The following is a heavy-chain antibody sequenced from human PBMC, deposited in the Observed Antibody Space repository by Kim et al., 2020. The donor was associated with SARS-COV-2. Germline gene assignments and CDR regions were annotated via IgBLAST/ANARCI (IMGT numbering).Heavy chain of an antibody. V-gene: IGHV3-43*02. D-gene: IGHD3-22*01. CDR3: AKDSNYYDSSGPLLGYYYGMDV. J-gene: IGHJ6*02. Sequence: GGSLRLSCAASGFTFDDYAMHWVRQAPGKGLEWVSLISGDGGSTYYADSVKGRFTISRDNSKNSLYLQMNSLRTEDTALYYCAKDSNYYDSSGPLLGYYYGMDVWGQGTTVTVSS. CDR2: ISGDGGST. CDR1: GFTFDDYA.